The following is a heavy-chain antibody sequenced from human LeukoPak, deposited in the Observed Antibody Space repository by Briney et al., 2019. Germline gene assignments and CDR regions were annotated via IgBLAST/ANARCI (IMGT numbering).Heavy chain of an antibody. V-gene: IGHV3-9*01. J-gene: IGHJ4*02. CDR2: ISWNSGSI. CDR1: GFTLDGYA. Sequence: GRSLRLSCAASGFTLDGYAMHWVRQAPGKGLEWVSGISWNSGSIGYADSVKGRFTISRDNAKNSLYLQMNSLRAEDTAVYYCARDAPYCGGDCPIDYWGQGTLVTVSS. D-gene: IGHD2-21*02. CDR3: ARDAPYCGGDCPIDY.